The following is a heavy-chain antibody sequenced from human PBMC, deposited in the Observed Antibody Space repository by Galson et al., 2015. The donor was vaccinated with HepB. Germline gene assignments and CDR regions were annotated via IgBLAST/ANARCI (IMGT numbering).Heavy chain of an antibody. Sequence: SVKVSCKASGYTFTGYYMHWVRQAPGQGLEWMGWINPNSGGTNYAQKFQGWVTMTRDTSISTAYMELSRLRSDDTAVYYCATMVRGVEVDAFDIWGQGTMVTVSS. CDR2: INPNSGGT. CDR3: ATMVRGVEVDAFDI. V-gene: IGHV1-2*04. CDR1: GYTFTGYY. D-gene: IGHD3-10*01. J-gene: IGHJ3*02.